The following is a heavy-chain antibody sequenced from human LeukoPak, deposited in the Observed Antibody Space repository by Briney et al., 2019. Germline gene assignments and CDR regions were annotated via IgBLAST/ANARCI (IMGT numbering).Heavy chain of an antibody. CDR3: ARGRRLRGVTSRPIYYYYYMDV. Sequence: GASVKLSCNASAYTFNTFDINWERHPTAQGPGLMGWVNPYNDKTVDGPKFQGRVSISSNNSINPAYMEFSGLKSDDTAVYFCARGRRLRGVTSRPIYYYYYMDVWGGGTTVTVSS. J-gene: IGHJ6*03. CDR1: AYTFNTFD. D-gene: IGHD3-10*01. V-gene: IGHV1-8*03. CDR2: VNPYNDKT.